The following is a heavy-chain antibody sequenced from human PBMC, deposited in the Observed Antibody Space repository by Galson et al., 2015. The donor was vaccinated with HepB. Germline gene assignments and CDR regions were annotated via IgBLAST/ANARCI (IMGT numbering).Heavy chain of an antibody. CDR2: INPSGGST. CDR1: GYTFTSYY. Sequence: SVKVSCKASGYTFTSYYMHWVRQAPGKGLEWMGIINPSGGSTSYAQKFQGRVTMTRDTSTSTVYMELSSLRAEDTAVYYCARGGTTGTSYYYYYYMDVWGKGTTVTVSS. V-gene: IGHV1-46*01. J-gene: IGHJ6*03. CDR3: ARGGTTGTSYYYYYYMDV. D-gene: IGHD1-1*01.